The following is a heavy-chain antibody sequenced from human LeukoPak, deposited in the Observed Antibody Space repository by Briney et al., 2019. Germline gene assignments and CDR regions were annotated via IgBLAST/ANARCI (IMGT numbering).Heavy chain of an antibody. V-gene: IGHV3-21*01. J-gene: IGHJ6*03. Sequence: GGSLRLSCAASGFTFSSYSMNWVRQAPGKGLEWVSSISSSSSYIYFADSVKGRFTISRDNAKNSLYLQMNSLRAEDTAVYYCAKDQVASSEWRPGGPYYYMDGWGKGTTVTVSS. CDR1: GFTFSSYS. D-gene: IGHD3-3*01. CDR2: ISSSSSYI. CDR3: AKDQVASSEWRPGGPYYYMDG.